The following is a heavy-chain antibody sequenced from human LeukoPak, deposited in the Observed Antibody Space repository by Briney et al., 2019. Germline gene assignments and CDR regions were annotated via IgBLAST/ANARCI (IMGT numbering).Heavy chain of an antibody. CDR1: GFTFSNYA. Sequence: HSGGSLRLSCAASGFTFSNYAMSWVRQAPGKGLDWVSAISGSGGSTYYADSVKGRFTFSRDNSKNTLYLQMNSLRVEDTALYYCASRAYGSSGYTDYWGQGTLVTVSS. J-gene: IGHJ4*02. CDR2: ISGSGGST. V-gene: IGHV3-23*01. D-gene: IGHD3-22*01. CDR3: ASRAYGSSGYTDY.